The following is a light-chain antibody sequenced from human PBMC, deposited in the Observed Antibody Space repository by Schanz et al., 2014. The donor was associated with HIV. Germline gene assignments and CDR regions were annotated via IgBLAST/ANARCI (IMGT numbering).Light chain of an antibody. Sequence: EIVLTQSPGSLSLSPGGRATLSCGASQRLSSSYLAWYQQKRDQPPRLVIYATSTRAAGIPDRFSGTGSGTDFTLTISSLEPEDFAVYACSSFGNSGGTFGGGTKVEIK. CDR1: QRLSSSY. CDR3: SSFGNSGGT. J-gene: IGKJ4*01. CDR2: ATS. V-gene: IGKV3-20*01.